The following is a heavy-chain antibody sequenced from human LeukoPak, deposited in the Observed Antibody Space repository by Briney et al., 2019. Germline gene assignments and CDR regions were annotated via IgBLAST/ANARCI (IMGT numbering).Heavy chain of an antibody. CDR1: GYTFTGYY. V-gene: IGHV1-8*03. J-gene: IGHJ4*02. D-gene: IGHD6-13*01. CDR3: ARRGQQLDFDY. CDR2: MNPNSGNT. Sequence: ASVKVSCKASGYTFTGYYMHWVRQAPGQGLEWMGWMNPNSGNTGYAQRFQDRVTITRNTSISTAYMEVSSLRSEDTAVYYCARRGQQLDFDYWGQGTLVTVSS.